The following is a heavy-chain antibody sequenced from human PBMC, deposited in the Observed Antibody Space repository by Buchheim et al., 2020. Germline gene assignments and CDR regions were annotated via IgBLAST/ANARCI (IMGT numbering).Heavy chain of an antibody. D-gene: IGHD2-15*01. V-gene: IGHV3-23*01. CDR2: ISGSGGST. CDR3: AKGPRVVVVAATYYFDY. J-gene: IGHJ4*02. Sequence: EVQLLESGGGLVQPGGSLRLSCAASGFTFSSYAMSWVRQAPGKGLEWVSAISGSGGSTYYADSVKGRFTISRDNSKNTLYLQMNSLRTEDTAVYYCAKGPRVVVVAATYYFDYWGQGTL. CDR1: GFTFSSYA.